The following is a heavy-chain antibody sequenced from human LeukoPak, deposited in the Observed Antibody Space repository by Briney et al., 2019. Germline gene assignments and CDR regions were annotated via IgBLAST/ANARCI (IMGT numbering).Heavy chain of an antibody. V-gene: IGHV1-2*02. Sequence: ASAKVSCKASGYTFTGYYMHWVRQAPGQGLEWMGWINPNSGGTNYAQKFQGRVTMTRDTSISTAYMELSRLRSDDTAVYYCARDRYYYGSGSPADYYYYMDVWGKGTTVTVSS. CDR3: ARDRYYYGSGSPADYYYYMDV. J-gene: IGHJ6*03. CDR1: GYTFTGYY. CDR2: INPNSGGT. D-gene: IGHD3-10*01.